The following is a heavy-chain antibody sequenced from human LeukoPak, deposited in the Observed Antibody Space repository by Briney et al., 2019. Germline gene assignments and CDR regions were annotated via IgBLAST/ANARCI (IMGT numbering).Heavy chain of an antibody. D-gene: IGHD5-18*01. Sequence: SQTLSLTCTVPGGSISSGDYYWSWIRQPPGKGLEWIGYIYYSGTTYSNPSLKSRVTISVDTSKDQISLKLSSVTAADTAVYYCARHSGYNYGHVDYWGQGTLVTVSS. V-gene: IGHV4-30-4*01. CDR2: IYYSGTT. CDR1: GGSISSGDYY. J-gene: IGHJ4*02. CDR3: ARHSGYNYGHVDY.